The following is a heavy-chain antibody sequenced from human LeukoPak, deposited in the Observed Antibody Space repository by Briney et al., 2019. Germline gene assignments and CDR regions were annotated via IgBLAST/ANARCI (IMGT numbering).Heavy chain of an antibody. Sequence: GGTLRLSCTASGFTFSSYGMGWVRQAPGKVLEWVSAISGTTGRTYYADSVKGRFTISRDNSKNTLYLQMNSLRAEDTAVYYCANKGLYCSSTSCYPYYFDSWGQGTLVTVSS. J-gene: IGHJ4*02. CDR2: ISGTTGRT. D-gene: IGHD2-2*01. CDR1: GFTFSSYG. V-gene: IGHV3-23*01. CDR3: ANKGLYCSSTSCYPYYFDS.